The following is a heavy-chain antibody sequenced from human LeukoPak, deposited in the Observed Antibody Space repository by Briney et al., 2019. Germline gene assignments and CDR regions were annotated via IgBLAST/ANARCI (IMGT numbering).Heavy chain of an antibody. CDR1: GGSIGSSSFY. CDR3: ARGYCSSTSCYTPVWFDP. J-gene: IGHJ5*02. D-gene: IGHD2-2*02. CDR2: INYSGDT. V-gene: IGHV4-39*01. Sequence: SETLSLTCTVSGGSIGSSSFYWGWIRQPPGQGLEWIETINYSGDTYYNPSLKSRVTISVDSSRNQFSLKLSSVTAADTAVYYCARGYCSSTSCYTPVWFDPWGQGTLVTVSS.